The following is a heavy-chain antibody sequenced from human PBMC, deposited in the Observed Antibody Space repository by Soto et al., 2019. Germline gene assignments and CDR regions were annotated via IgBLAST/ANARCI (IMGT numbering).Heavy chain of an antibody. CDR3: ARAPMITFGGVIPNNWFDP. V-gene: IGHV4-31*03. Sequence: SETLSLTCTVSGASISSGGYYWSWIRQHPGKGLEWIGYIYYSGSTYYNPSLKSRVTISVDTSKNQFSLKLSSVTAADTAVYYCARAPMITFGGVIPNNWFDPWGQGTLVTVSS. D-gene: IGHD3-16*02. CDR1: GASISSGGYY. J-gene: IGHJ5*02. CDR2: IYYSGST.